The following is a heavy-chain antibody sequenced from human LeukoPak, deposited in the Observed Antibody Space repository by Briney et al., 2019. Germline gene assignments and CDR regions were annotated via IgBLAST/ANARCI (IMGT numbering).Heavy chain of an antibody. CDR3: ARRNSYSSSWASFDY. CDR2: IDSSSSTI. Sequence: ETLSLTCTVSGGSISSGSYYWTWVRQAPGKGLEWVSYIDSSSSTIYYADSVKGRFTISRDNAENSLYLQMNSLRAEDTAVYYCARRNSYSSSWASFDYWGQGTLVTVSS. CDR1: GGSISSGSYY. J-gene: IGHJ4*02. D-gene: IGHD6-13*01. V-gene: IGHV3-48*04.